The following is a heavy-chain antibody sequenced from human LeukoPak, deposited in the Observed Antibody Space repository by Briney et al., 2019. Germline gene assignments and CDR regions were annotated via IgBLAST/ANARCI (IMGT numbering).Heavy chain of an antibody. V-gene: IGHV4-59*01. J-gene: IGHJ6*02. CDR1: GGSISSYY. CDR3: ARNYYYYYGMDV. Sequence: PSETLSLTCTVSGGSISSYYWSWIRQPPGKGLEWIGYIYYSRSTNYNPSLKSRVTISVDTSKSQFSLKLSSVTAADTAVYYCARNYYYYYGMDVWGQGTTVTVSS. CDR2: IYYSRST.